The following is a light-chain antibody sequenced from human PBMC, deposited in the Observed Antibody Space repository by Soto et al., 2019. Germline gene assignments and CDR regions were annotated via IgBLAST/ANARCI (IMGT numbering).Light chain of an antibody. Sequence: QSALTQPASVSGSPGQSITISSTGTSSDVGDYNYVSWYQQHPGKAPKLMIYEVSNRPSGVSNRFSGSKSGNTASLTISGLQAEDEADYYYSSYASSNTWVFGGGTKLTVL. V-gene: IGLV2-14*01. CDR2: EVS. J-gene: IGLJ3*02. CDR3: SSYASSNTWV. CDR1: SSDVGDYNY.